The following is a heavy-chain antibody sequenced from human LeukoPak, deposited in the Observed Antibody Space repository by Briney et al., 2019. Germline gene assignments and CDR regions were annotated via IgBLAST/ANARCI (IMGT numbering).Heavy chain of an antibody. CDR1: GFTVSSNY. D-gene: IGHD3-3*01. J-gene: IGHJ4*02. CDR3: AREQTYYDFWSGSGEDYFDY. Sequence: PGGSLRLSCAASGFTVSSNYMSWVRQAPGKGLEWVSVIYSGGSTYYADSVKGRFTISRDNSKNTLYIQMNSLRAEDTAVYYCAREQTYYDFWSGSGEDYFDYWGQGTLVTVSS. V-gene: IGHV3-66*02. CDR2: IYSGGST.